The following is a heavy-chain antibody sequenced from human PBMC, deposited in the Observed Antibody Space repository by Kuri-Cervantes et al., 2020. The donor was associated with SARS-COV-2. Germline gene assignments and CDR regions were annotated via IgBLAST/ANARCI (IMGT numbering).Heavy chain of an antibody. V-gene: IGHV1-24*01. Sequence: ASVKVSCKVSGYTLTELSMHWVRQAPGKGLEWMGGFDPEDGETIYAQKFQGRVTMTEDTSTDTAYMELSSLRSEDTAVYYCARVWYYDSSGHQWYFDLWGRGTLVTVSS. J-gene: IGHJ2*01. CDR2: FDPEDGET. D-gene: IGHD3-22*01. CDR1: GYTLTELS. CDR3: ARVWYYDSSGHQWYFDL.